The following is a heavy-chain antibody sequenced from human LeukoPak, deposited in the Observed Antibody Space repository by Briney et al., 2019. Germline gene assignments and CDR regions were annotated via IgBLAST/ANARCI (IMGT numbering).Heavy chain of an antibody. D-gene: IGHD3-10*01. Sequence: GASVKVSCKASGYTFTSYGISWVRQAPGQGLEWMGWISAYNGNTNYAQKLQGRVTMTTDTSTSTAYMELRSLRSDDTAVYYCARARYYGSGSSRPDVWGQGTTVTVSS. CDR1: GYTFTSYG. CDR3: ARARYYGSGSSRPDV. V-gene: IGHV1-18*01. J-gene: IGHJ6*02. CDR2: ISAYNGNT.